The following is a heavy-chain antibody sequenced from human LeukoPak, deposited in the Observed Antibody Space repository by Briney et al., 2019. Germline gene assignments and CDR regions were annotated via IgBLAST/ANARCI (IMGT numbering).Heavy chain of an antibody. V-gene: IGHV3-7*01. CDR1: GFTFSSYW. Sequence: PGGSLRLSCAASGFTFSSYWMSWVRQAPGKGLEWVANIKQDGSEKYYVDSVKGRFTISRDNAKNSLYLQMNSLRAEDTAVYYCARGEHEYSYVYFDYWGQGTLVTVSS. J-gene: IGHJ4*02. D-gene: IGHD5-18*01. CDR3: ARGEHEYSYVYFDY. CDR2: IKQDGSEK.